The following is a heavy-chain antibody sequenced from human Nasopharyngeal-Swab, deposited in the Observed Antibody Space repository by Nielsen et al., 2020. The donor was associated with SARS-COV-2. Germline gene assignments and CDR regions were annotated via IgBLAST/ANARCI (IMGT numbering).Heavy chain of an antibody. V-gene: IGHV5-51*01. J-gene: IGHJ4*02. CDR3: AWKSSGWYGSYDY. CDR1: GYSFTSYW. Sequence: GGSLRLSCQGSGYSFTSYWIAWVRQMPGKSLEWMGIIYPGDSDTRYSPSFQGQVTISADKSINTAYLQWSSLKASDTAMYYCAWKSSGWYGSYDYWGQGTLVTVSS. D-gene: IGHD6-19*01. CDR2: IYPGDSDT.